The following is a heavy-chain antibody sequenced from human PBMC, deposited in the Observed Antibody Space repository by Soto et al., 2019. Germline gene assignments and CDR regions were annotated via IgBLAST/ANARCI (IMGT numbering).Heavy chain of an antibody. CDR3: VAYISGYVH. V-gene: IGHV3-72*01. J-gene: IGHJ4*02. CDR2: TRNKANSYTT. CDR1: GFTFSDHY. Sequence: PGGSLRLSCAPSGFTFSDHYMDWVRQAPGKGLEWVGRTRNKANSYTTEYAASVKGRFTISRDDSKNSLYLQMNSLKTEDTAVYYCVAYISGYVHWGQGTLVTVSS. D-gene: IGHD5-12*01.